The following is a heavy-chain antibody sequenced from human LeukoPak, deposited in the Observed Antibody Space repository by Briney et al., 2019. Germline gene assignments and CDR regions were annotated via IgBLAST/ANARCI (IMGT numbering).Heavy chain of an antibody. J-gene: IGHJ4*02. D-gene: IGHD6-6*01. V-gene: IGHV4-30-4*01. CDR3: ARGTWSSSIDY. CDR2: IYYGGT. Sequence: SETLSLTCTVSGGSISSGYYYWSWIRQPPGKGLEYIGYIYYGGTYYNPSLKSRVTISVDTSKNQFTLKLSSVTAADTAVYYCARGTWSSSIDYWGQGTLVTVSS. CDR1: GGSISSGYYY.